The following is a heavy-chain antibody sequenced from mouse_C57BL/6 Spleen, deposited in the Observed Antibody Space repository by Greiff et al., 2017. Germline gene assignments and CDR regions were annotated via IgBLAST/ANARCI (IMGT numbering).Heavy chain of an antibody. CDR3: ARDSNYGGDYAMDY. D-gene: IGHD2-5*01. CDR1: GFTFSSYA. V-gene: IGHV5-4*01. Sequence: EVQGVESGGGLVKPGGSLKLSCAASGFTFSSYAMSWVRQTPEKRLEWVATISDGGSYTYYPDNVKGRFTISRDHAKNNLYLQMSHLKSKDTAMYYCARDSNYGGDYAMDYWGQGTSVTVSS. CDR2: ISDGGSYT. J-gene: IGHJ4*01.